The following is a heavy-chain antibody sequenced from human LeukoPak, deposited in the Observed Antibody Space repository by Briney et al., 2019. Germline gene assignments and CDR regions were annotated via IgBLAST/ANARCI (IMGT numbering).Heavy chain of an antibody. J-gene: IGHJ4*02. Sequence: ASVKVSCKASGYTFTSYGISWVRQAPGQGLEWMGWINAYNGNTNYAQKLQGRVTMTTDTSTSTAYMELRSLRSDDTAVYYCARDLVGATPGIPEYWGQGTLVTVSS. D-gene: IGHD1-26*01. V-gene: IGHV1-18*01. CDR3: ARDLVGATPGIPEY. CDR1: GYTFTSYG. CDR2: INAYNGNT.